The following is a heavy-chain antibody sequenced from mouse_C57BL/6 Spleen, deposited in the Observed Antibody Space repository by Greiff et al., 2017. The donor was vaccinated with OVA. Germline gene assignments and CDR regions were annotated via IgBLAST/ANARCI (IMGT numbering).Heavy chain of an antibody. CDR1: GYTFTSYW. J-gene: IGHJ2*01. CDR2: IDPSDSYT. Sequence: QVQLQQPGAELVMPGASVKLSCKASGYTFTSYWMHWVKQRPGQGLEWIGEIDPSDSYTNYNQKFKGKSTLTVDKSSSTAYMQLSSLTSEDSAVYYCARYYGSSYEFDYWGQGTTLTVSS. V-gene: IGHV1-69*01. CDR3: ARYYGSSYEFDY. D-gene: IGHD1-1*01.